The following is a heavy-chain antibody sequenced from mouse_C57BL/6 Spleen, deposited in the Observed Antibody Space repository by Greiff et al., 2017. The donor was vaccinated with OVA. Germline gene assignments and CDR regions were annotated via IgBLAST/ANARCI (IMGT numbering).Heavy chain of an antibody. CDR1: GFSLTRYG. V-gene: IGHV2-6*01. D-gene: IGHD1-1*01. CDR2: IWGVGST. J-gene: IGHJ3*01. Sequence: VQLVESGPGLVAPSQSLSITCTVSGFSLTRYGVDWVRQSPGKGLEWLGVIWGVGSTNYNSALKSRLSISKDNSKSQVFLKMNSLQTDDTAMYYCASGNYGSSVAYWGQGTLVTVSA. CDR3: ASGNYGSSVAY.